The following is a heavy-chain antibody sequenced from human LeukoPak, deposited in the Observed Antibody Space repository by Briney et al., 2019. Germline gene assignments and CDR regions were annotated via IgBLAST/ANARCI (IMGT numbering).Heavy chain of an antibody. J-gene: IGHJ4*02. CDR3: ARELRGDIVDPWLQFRRGVIDY. Sequence: ASVKVSCKASGYTFTSYYMHWVRQAPGQGLDWMGKINPSGGSTSFAQKFQGRVTMTRDMSTSTVYMEMSSLRSEDTAVYYCARELRGDIVDPWLQFRRGVIDYWGQGTLVTVSS. D-gene: IGHD5-24*01. V-gene: IGHV1-46*01. CDR2: INPSGGST. CDR1: GYTFTSYY.